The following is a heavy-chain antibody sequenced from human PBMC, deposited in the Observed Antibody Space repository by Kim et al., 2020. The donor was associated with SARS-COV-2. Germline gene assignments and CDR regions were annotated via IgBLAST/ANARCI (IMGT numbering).Heavy chain of an antibody. D-gene: IGHD6-19*01. CDR1: GFTFSSYG. CDR2: IWYDGSNK. CDR3: ARDSVAGMGGDGMDV. V-gene: IGHV3-33*01. J-gene: IGHJ6*02. Sequence: GGSLRLSCAASGFTFSSYGMHWVRQAPGKGLEWVAVIWYDGSNKYYADSVKGRFTISRDNSKNTLYLQMNSLRAEDTAVYYCARDSVAGMGGDGMDVWGQGTTVTVSS.